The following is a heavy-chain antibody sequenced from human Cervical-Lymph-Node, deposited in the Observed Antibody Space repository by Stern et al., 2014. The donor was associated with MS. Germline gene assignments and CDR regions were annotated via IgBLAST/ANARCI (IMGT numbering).Heavy chain of an antibody. CDR1: GGSISFYY. J-gene: IGHJ6*02. V-gene: IGHV4-59*08. CDR3: ARFPTVRYGMDV. D-gene: IGHD4-17*01. CDR2: IYYTGTT. Sequence: VQLVQSGPGLVKASETLSLTCSVSGGSISFYYWNWMRQPPGKGLEWIGYIYYTGTTNYNPSLNSRVTMSVDKSKNQVPLKLTFLTAADTAVYYCARFPTVRYGMDVWGQGTAVAVSS.